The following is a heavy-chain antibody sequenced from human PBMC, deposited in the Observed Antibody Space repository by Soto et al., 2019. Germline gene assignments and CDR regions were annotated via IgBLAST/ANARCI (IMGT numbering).Heavy chain of an antibody. CDR1: GYTFTGYY. V-gene: IGHV1-2*02. J-gene: IGHJ4*02. Sequence: ASVKVSCKASGYTFTGYYMHWVRQAPGQGLEWMGWINPNSGGTNYAQKFQGRVTMTRDTSISTAYMELSRLRSDDTAVYYCARVSTLSLAEAGTDYWGQGTLVTVSS. CDR2: INPNSGGT. D-gene: IGHD6-13*01. CDR3: ARVSTLSLAEAGTDY.